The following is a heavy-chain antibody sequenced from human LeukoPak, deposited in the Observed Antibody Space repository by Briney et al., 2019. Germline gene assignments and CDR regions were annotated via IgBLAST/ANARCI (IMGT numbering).Heavy chain of an antibody. CDR3: ARHSMYDSGIYTFDV. D-gene: IGHD3-10*01. J-gene: IGHJ4*02. V-gene: IGHV4-39*01. CDR2: VYYSGGT. Sequence: SETLSLTCTVSGGPITTKTNYWAWIRQPPGKGLEWIASVYYSGGTYYNPSLKSRLTVSVDTSKNQFSLRLSSVTAADTAVYFCARHSMYDSGIYTFDVWGQGTLVTVSS. CDR1: GGPITTKTNY.